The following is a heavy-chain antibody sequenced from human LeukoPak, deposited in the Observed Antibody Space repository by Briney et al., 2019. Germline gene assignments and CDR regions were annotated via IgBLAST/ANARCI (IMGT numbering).Heavy chain of an antibody. D-gene: IGHD3-10*01. CDR2: ISSSGSTI. CDR1: GFTFSDYY. J-gene: IGHJ5*02. CDR3: ARDLGGSGRYNWFDP. Sequence: PGGSLRLSCAASGFTFSDYYMSRIRQAPGKGLEWVSYISSSGSTIYYADSVKGRFTISRDNAKNSLYPQMNSLRAEDTAVYYCARDLGGSGRYNWFDPWGQGTLVTVSS. V-gene: IGHV3-11*01.